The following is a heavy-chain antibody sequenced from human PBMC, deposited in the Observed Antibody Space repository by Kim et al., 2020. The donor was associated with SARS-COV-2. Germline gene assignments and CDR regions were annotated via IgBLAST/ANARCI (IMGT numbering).Heavy chain of an antibody. CDR2: IYYSGST. CDR1: GGSISSGDYY. Sequence: SETLSLTCTVSGGSISSGDYYWSWIRQHPGKGLEWIGYIYYSGSTYYNPSLKSRVTMSVDTSKNQFSLRLSPVTAADTAVYYCARSYGSGSYYFDFWGQGTLVTVSS. D-gene: IGHD3-10*01. J-gene: IGHJ4*02. CDR3: ARSYGSGSYYFDF. V-gene: IGHV4-31*03.